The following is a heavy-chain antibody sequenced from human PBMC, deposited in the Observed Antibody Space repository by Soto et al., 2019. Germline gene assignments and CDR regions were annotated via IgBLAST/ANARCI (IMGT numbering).Heavy chain of an antibody. CDR3: ARDGPYCLSTSCDARSYFGLDV. V-gene: IGHV3-30-3*01. D-gene: IGHD2-2*01. J-gene: IGHJ6*02. Sequence: QVQVVESGGGVVQPGRSLRLSCAASGFTFSHYAMHWARQAPGKGLEWVAFISYDGGNQYYADSVKGRFTISRDNSKSTLFLQMNSLTAEDTAVYFCARDGPYCLSTSCDARSYFGLDVWGQGTTVTVSS. CDR2: ISYDGGNQ. CDR1: GFTFSHYA.